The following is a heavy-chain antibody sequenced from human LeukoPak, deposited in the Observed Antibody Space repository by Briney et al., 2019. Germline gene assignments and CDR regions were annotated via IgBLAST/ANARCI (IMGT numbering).Heavy chain of an antibody. V-gene: IGHV3-66*01. Sequence: GGSLRLSCAASGFTVSSNYMSWVRQAPGKGLEWVSVIYSGGSSYYADSVKGRFTISRDNSKDTLYLQMYSLRAEDTAVYYCAKETYSGFFDYWGQGTLVTVSS. CDR1: GFTVSSNY. D-gene: IGHD3-16*01. J-gene: IGHJ4*02. CDR2: IYSGGSS. CDR3: AKETYSGFFDY.